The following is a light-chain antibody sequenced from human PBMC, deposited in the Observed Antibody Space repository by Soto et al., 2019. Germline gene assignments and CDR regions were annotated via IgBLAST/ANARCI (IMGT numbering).Light chain of an antibody. V-gene: IGLV2-8*01. CDR2: EVS. CDR3: SSYAGSNIWV. Sequence: QSALTQPPSASGSPGQSVTISCTGTSSDVGGYNYVSWYQHHPGKAPQLMIYEVSKRPSGVPDRFSGSKSGNTASLTVSGLQAEDEADYYCSSYAGSNIWVFGGGTKVTVL. CDR1: SSDVGGYNY. J-gene: IGLJ3*02.